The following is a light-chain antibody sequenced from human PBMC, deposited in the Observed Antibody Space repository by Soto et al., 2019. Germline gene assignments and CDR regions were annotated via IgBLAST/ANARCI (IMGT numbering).Light chain of an antibody. Sequence: ETVLTQSPATLSLSPGESATLSCRASQSVSTYLAWYQQKLGQAPRLLIYDASNRVTGIPARFRGSGSGTDFTLTISSLEPDDFAVYYCQQRSNWQITFGQGTRLEIK. CDR2: DAS. V-gene: IGKV3-11*01. CDR1: QSVSTY. CDR3: QQRSNWQIT. J-gene: IGKJ5*01.